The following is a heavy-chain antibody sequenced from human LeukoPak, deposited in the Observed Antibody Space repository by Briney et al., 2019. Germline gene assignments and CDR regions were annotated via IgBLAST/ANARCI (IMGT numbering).Heavy chain of an antibody. CDR1: GYTFTIYY. V-gene: IGHV1-46*01. J-gene: IGHJ6*03. CDR3: ASGEQLWDYYMDV. CDR2: INPSGGST. Sequence: ASVKVSFKASGYTFTIYYMHWVRQAPGQGLEWMGIINPSGGSTSYAQKFQGRVTMTRDTSTSTVYMELSSLRSEDTAVYYCASGEQLWDYYMDVWGKGTTVTISS. D-gene: IGHD5-18*01.